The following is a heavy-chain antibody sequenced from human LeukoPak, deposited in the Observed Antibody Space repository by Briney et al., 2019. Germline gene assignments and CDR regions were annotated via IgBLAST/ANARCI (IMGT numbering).Heavy chain of an antibody. Sequence: PGRSLRLSCAASGFTFSSYGMHWVRQAPGKGLEWVAVIWYDGSNKYYADSVKGRFTISRDNSKNTLYLQMNSLRAEDTAVYYCAKDPAQYYFDYWGQGTLVTVSS. CDR3: AKDPAQYYFDY. V-gene: IGHV3-33*06. CDR1: GFTFSSYG. J-gene: IGHJ4*02. CDR2: IWYDGSNK.